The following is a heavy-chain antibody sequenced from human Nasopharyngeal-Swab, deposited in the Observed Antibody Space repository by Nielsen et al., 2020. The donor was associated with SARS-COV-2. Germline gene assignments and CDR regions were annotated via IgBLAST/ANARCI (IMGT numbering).Heavy chain of an antibody. CDR2: INHSGST. J-gene: IGHJ4*02. CDR3: ARDGRNGYCSSTSCYFVYYFDY. V-gene: IGHV4-34*01. D-gene: IGHD2-2*01. Sequence: RQAPGKGLEWIGEINHSGSTNYNPSLKSRVTISVDTSKNQFSLKLSSVTAADTAVYYCARDGRNGYCSSTSCYFVYYFDYWGQGTLVTVSS.